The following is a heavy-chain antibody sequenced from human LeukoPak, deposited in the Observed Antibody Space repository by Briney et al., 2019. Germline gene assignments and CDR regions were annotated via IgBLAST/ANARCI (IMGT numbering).Heavy chain of an antibody. CDR3: AREDTAMVIPFDY. CDR1: GFTFSSYS. V-gene: IGHV3-21*01. Sequence: GGSLRLSCAASGFTFSSYSMNWVRQAPGKGLGWVSSISSSSSYIYYADSVKGRFTISRDNAKNSLYLQMNSLRAEDTAVYYCAREDTAMVIPFDYWGQGTLVTVSS. CDR2: ISSSSSYI. J-gene: IGHJ4*02. D-gene: IGHD5-18*01.